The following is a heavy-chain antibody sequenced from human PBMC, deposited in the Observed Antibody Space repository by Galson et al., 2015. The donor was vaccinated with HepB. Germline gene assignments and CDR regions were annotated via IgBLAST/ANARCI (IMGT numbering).Heavy chain of an antibody. CDR1: GFTFSDYA. V-gene: IGHV3-30*18. CDR3: AKSYSSGYYFYYFDY. J-gene: IGHJ4*02. Sequence: SLRLSCAASGFTFSDYAMHWVRQAPGKGLEWAAVISYDGRQEYYAESVKGRFTISRDNSKNTLCLQMNSLRAEDTAVYYCAKSYSSGYYFYYFDYWGQGTPVTVSS. CDR2: ISYDGRQE. D-gene: IGHD3-22*01.